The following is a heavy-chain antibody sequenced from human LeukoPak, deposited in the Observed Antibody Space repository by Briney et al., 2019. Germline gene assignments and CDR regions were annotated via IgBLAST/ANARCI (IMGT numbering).Heavy chain of an antibody. J-gene: IGHJ5*01. Sequence: SETLSLTCGVSGYSISSGYYWGWIRQPPGKGLEWIGNMYHSGSTDYNPSLKSRVTISIDTSKNQFSLNLRSVTAADTAVHYCARHKSYCTTSTCYYIDSWGQGTLVTVSS. CDR3: ARHKSYCTTSTCYYIDS. V-gene: IGHV4-38-2*01. CDR2: MYHSGST. D-gene: IGHD2-2*01. CDR1: GYSISSGYY.